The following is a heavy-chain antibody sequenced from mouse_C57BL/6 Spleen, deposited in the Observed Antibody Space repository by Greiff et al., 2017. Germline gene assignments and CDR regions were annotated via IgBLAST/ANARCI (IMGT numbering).Heavy chain of an antibody. CDR2: IHPNSGST. D-gene: IGHD2-3*01. J-gene: IGHJ2*01. CDR3: ARGYGYYGYYFGY. CDR1: GYTFTSYW. V-gene: IGHV1-64*01. Sequence: VQLQQPGAELVKPGASVKLSCKASGYTFTSYWMHWVKQRPGQGLEWIGMIHPNSGSTNYNEKFKSKATLTVYKSSSTAYMQLSSLTSEDSAVFYCARGYGYYGYYFGYWGQGTTLTVSS.